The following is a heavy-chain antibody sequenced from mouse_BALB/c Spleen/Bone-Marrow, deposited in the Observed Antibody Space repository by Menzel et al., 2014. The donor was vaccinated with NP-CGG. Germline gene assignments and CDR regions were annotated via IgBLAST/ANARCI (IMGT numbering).Heavy chain of an antibody. Sequence: VKLQESGAELMKPGASAKISCKATGYTFSSYWIEWVKQRPGLGLEWIGEILPGSDSTNYNENFKGKATFTADTSSNTAYMQLNILTAEDSAVYFCAGDSSDYLAWFAYWGQGTLVTVSA. D-gene: IGHD3-2*01. CDR3: AGDSSDYLAWFAY. CDR1: GYTFSSYW. J-gene: IGHJ3*01. CDR2: ILPGSDST. V-gene: IGHV1-9*01.